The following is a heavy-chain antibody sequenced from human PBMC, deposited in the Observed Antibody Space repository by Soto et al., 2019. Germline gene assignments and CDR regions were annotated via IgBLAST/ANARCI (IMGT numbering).Heavy chain of an antibody. Sequence: GASVKVSCKASGYTFTSYGISWVRQAPGQGLEWMGWISAYNGNTNYAQKLQGRVTMTTDTSTSTAYMELRSLRSDDTAVYYCARGGIVVVPADIYYYYGMDVWGQGTTVTV. CDR1: GYTFTSYG. V-gene: IGHV1-18*01. CDR3: ARGGIVVVPADIYYYYGMDV. D-gene: IGHD2-2*01. CDR2: ISAYNGNT. J-gene: IGHJ6*02.